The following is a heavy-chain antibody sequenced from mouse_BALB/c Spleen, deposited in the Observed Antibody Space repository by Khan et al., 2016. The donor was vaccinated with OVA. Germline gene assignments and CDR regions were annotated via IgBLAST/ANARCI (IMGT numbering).Heavy chain of an antibody. CDR1: GYSFTGYF. J-gene: IGHJ2*01. CDR3: ARIYRSDFDY. CDR2: INPHIGET. Sequence: VQLKQSGPELVKPGASVKISCKASGYSFTGYFMNWVMQSHGKSLEWIGRINPHIGETFYNQKFEGKATLTVDESSSTAHMELRSLASEDSAVYYCARIYRSDFDYWGQGTTVTVSS. D-gene: IGHD1-1*01. V-gene: IGHV1-20*02.